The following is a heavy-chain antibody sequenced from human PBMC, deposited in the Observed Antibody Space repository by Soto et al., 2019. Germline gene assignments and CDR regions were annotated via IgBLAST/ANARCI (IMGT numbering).Heavy chain of an antibody. CDR3: ARGGYCSGGSCYYGLYYYYGMEV. J-gene: IGHJ6*02. CDR2: ISSSSSYI. Sequence: GGSLRLSCAASGFTFSSYSMNWVRQAPGKGLEWVSSISSSSSYIYYADSVKGRFTISRDNAKNSLYLQMNSLRAEDTAVYYCARGGYCSGGSCYYGLYYYYGMEVWGQGTTVTVSS. D-gene: IGHD2-15*01. V-gene: IGHV3-21*01. CDR1: GFTFSSYS.